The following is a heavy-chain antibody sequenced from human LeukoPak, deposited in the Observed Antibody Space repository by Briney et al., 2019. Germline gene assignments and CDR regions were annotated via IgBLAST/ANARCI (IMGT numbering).Heavy chain of an antibody. CDR1: GGSISSGGYY. CDR3: ARSGDTAMVTPYYYYYYYYMDV. D-gene: IGHD5-18*01. J-gene: IGHJ6*03. CDR2: IYYSGST. V-gene: IGHV4-31*03. Sequence: SETLSLTCTVSGGSISSGGYYWSWIRQHPGKGLEWIGYIYYSGSTYYNPSLKSRVTISVDTSKNQFSLKLSSVTAADTAVYYCARSGDTAMVTPYYYYYYYYMDVWGKGTTVTVSS.